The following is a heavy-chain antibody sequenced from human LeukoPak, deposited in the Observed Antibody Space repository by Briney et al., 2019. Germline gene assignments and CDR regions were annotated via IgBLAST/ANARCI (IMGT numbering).Heavy chain of an antibody. V-gene: IGHV3-48*01. CDR2: ISGSSGII. CDR3: ARDSLGMSTLDS. D-gene: IGHD5/OR15-5a*01. CDR1: GFTFNTYT. J-gene: IGHJ4*02. Sequence: GGSLRLSCAASGFTFNTYTMNWVRQAPGKGLEWVSYISGSSGIIDYADSVRGRFTISRDNAKNSLYLQMNSLRAEDTAVYYCARDSLGMSTLDSWGQGTLVTVSS.